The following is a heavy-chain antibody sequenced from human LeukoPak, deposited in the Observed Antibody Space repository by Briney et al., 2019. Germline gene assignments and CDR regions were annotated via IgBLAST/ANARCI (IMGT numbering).Heavy chain of an antibody. V-gene: IGHV4-4*07. CDR1: GGSISSYS. CDR2: IYAGGNT. Sequence: SETLSLTCTVSGGSISSYSWSWIRQPAGKGLEWIGHIYAGGNTNYNPSLKSRFTMSVDTSKNQFSLKLSSVTAADTAVYYCARDEGGSNWFSEWGQGTLVTVSS. J-gene: IGHJ4*02. CDR3: ARDEGGSNWFSE. D-gene: IGHD6-13*01.